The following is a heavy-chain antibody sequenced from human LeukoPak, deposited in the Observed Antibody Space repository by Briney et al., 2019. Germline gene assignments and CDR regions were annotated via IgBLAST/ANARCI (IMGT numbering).Heavy chain of an antibody. V-gene: IGHV3-30*18. Sequence: GGSLRLSCAASGFTFSSYGMHWVRQAPGKGLEWVAVISYDGSNKYYADSVQGRFTISRDNSKNTLYLQMNSLRAEDTAVYYCAKVRYFGPSAFDIWGQGAMVTVSS. D-gene: IGHD3-9*01. J-gene: IGHJ3*02. CDR1: GFTFSSYG. CDR3: AKVRYFGPSAFDI. CDR2: ISYDGSNK.